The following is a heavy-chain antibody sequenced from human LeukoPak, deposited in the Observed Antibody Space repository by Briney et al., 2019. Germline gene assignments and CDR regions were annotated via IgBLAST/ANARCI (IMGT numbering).Heavy chain of an antibody. J-gene: IGHJ4*02. CDR1: GGSFSGYY. CDR2: INHSGST. V-gene: IGHV4-34*01. D-gene: IGHD3-3*01. CDR3: ARGRAVDFWSGYYPIRYHFDY. Sequence: PSETLSLTCAVYGGSFSGYYWSWIRQPPGKGLEWIGEINHSGSTNYNPSLKSRVTISVDTSKNQFSLKLSSVTAADTAVYYCARGRAVDFWSGYYPIRYHFDYWGQGTLVTVSS.